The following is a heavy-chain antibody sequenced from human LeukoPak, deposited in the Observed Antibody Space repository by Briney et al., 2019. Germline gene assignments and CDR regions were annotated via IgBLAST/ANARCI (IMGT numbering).Heavy chain of an antibody. CDR2: VYYSGST. J-gene: IGHJ5*02. V-gene: IGHV4-59*08. D-gene: IGHD2-8*01. CDR1: GGSVSGYY. Sequence: SETLSLTCVVSGGSVSGYYWGWIRQPPGRGLEWIGYVYYSGSTNYNPSFKSRVTISVDTSKNQFSLKLSSVTAADTAVYYCARGSDCTNGVCYTSNWFDPWGQGTLVTVSS. CDR3: ARGSDCTNGVCYTSNWFDP.